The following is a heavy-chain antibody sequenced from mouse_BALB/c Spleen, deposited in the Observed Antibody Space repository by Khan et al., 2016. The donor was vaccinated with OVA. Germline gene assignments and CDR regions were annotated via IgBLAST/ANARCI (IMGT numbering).Heavy chain of an antibody. CDR3: AVNYRSDVYFDY. V-gene: IGHV1S136*01. CDR2: IYPYNDDT. J-gene: IGHJ2*01. Sequence: VRLQQSGPELVKPGASVKMSCKASGYTFTSYVMHWVKQKPGPGLEWIGYIYPYNDDTKYNEKFKGKATLTSDKSSSTAYMELSSLTSEDSAVYVGAVNYRSDVYFDYWGQGTTLTVSS. D-gene: IGHD2-14*01. CDR1: GYTFTSYV.